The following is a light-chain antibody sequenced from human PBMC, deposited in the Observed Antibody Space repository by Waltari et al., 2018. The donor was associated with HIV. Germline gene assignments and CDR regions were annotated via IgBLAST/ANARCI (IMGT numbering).Light chain of an antibody. CDR2: DVS. CDR3: CSYVSEIVPCV. CDR1: SSDVGAYNL. Sequence: QTALTQPASVSGSPGQSITISCTGTSSDVGAYNLVSWYQQHPGKAPRLIIYDVSERPAGVSNRFTGSKSGNTASLTIAGLQGEDEADYYCCSYVSEIVPCVFGGGTKLTVL. J-gene: IGLJ3*02. V-gene: IGLV2-23*02.